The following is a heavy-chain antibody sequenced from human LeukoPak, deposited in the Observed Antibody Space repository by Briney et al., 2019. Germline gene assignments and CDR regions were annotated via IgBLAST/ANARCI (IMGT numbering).Heavy chain of an antibody. CDR2: IYPGDSDT. V-gene: IGHV5-51*01. CDR3: AGPIYYDSSAAHF. CDR1: GSRFTSYW. D-gene: IGHD3-22*01. J-gene: IGHJ4*02. Sequence: GESLKISCQGSGSRFTSYWIGWVRQLPGKGLEWMGIIYPGDSDTRYSPSFQGQVTISADKSIRTAYLQWSSLKASDTAMYYCAGPIYYDSSAAHFWGQGTLVTVSS.